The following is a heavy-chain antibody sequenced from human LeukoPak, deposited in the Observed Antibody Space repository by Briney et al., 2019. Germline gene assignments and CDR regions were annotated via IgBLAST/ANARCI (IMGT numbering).Heavy chain of an antibody. Sequence: PGGSLRLSCAASGFTFSRYGMHWVRQAPGKGLEWVAVIWYDGNNKYYADSVKGRFIISRDNSKNTLYLQMNSLRAEDTAVYYCARVPYSSGWSFDYWGQGTLVTVSS. D-gene: IGHD6-19*01. CDR3: ARVPYSSGWSFDY. V-gene: IGHV3-33*01. CDR1: GFTFSRYG. J-gene: IGHJ4*02. CDR2: IWYDGNNK.